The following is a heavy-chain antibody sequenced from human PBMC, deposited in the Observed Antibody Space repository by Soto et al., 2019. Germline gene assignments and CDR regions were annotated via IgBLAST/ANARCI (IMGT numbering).Heavy chain of an antibody. D-gene: IGHD2-2*01. J-gene: IGHJ4*02. CDR3: ARVSIPLGYCSSTSCPAGRGGYYFDY. Sequence: GGSLRLSCAASGFTFSSYSMNWVRQAPGKGLEWVSSISSSSSYIYYPDSVKGRFTIPRDNPKNSMYLQMNSLRAEDTSVYYCARVSIPLGYCSSTSCPAGRGGYYFDYWGQGTLVTVSS. CDR2: ISSSSSYI. V-gene: IGHV3-21*01. CDR1: GFTFSSYS.